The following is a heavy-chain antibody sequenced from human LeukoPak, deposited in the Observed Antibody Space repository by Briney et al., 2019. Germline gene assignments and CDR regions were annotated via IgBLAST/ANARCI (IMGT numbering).Heavy chain of an antibody. CDR3: ARLTYYYDSSGKTPGH. J-gene: IGHJ4*02. CDR2: IYYSGST. D-gene: IGHD3-22*01. CDR1: GGSISSYY. V-gene: IGHV4-59*08. Sequence: TASETLSLTCTVSGGSISSYYWSWIRQPPGKGLEWIGYIYYSGSTNYNPSLKSRVTISVDTSKNQFSLKLSSVTAADAAVYYCARLTYYYDSSGKTPGHWGQGTLVIVSS.